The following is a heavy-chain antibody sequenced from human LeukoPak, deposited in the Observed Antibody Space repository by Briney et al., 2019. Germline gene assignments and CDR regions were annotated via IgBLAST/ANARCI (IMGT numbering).Heavy chain of an antibody. CDR1: GGTFSSYA. J-gene: IGHJ3*02. D-gene: IGHD6-19*01. CDR2: IIPIFGTA. CDR3: ARERGSGSSAFDI. Sequence: ASVKVSCKASGGTFSSYAISWVRQAPGQELEWMGGIIPIFGTANYAQKFQGRVTITTDESTSTAYMELSSLRSEDTAVYYCARERGSGSSAFDIWGQGTMVTVSS. V-gene: IGHV1-69*05.